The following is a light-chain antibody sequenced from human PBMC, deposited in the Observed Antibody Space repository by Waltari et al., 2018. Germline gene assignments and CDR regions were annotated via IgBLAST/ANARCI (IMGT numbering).Light chain of an antibody. J-gene: IGLJ2*01. V-gene: IGLV7-46*01. Sequence: QVVVTQEPSLTVSPGGTGTLTCGPSTGAVTSGHYPYWSQQDPGQAPRTLIYDTSNKHSCTAARFSGSLLGGKAALTLSGVQPEEAAAYYCLLSCSDFVVFGGGTKLTVL. CDR3: LLSCSDFVV. CDR1: TGAVTSGHY. CDR2: DTS.